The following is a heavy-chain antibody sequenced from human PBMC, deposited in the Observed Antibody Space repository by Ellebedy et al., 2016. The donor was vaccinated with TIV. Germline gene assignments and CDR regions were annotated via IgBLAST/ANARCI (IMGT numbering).Heavy chain of an antibody. CDR3: ARDAERQYYYGSGSYYNHDY. J-gene: IGHJ4*02. V-gene: IGHV1-2*02. CDR2: INPNSGGT. CDR1: GYTFTGYY. D-gene: IGHD3-10*01. Sequence: ASVKVSCXASGYTFTGYYMHWVRQAPGQGLEWMGWINPNSGGTNYAQKFQGRVTMTRDTSTSTAYMELSSLRSEDTAVYYCARDAERQYYYGSGSYYNHDYWGQGTLVTVSS.